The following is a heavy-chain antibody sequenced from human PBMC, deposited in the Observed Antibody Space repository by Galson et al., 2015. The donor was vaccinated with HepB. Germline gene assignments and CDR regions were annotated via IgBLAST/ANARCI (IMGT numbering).Heavy chain of an antibody. CDR2: IWYDGSNK. V-gene: IGHV3-33*08. J-gene: IGHJ6*02. Sequence: SLRLSCAASGFTFSSYAMHWVRQAPGKGLEWMAIIWYDGSNKYYADSVKGRFTISRDNSKNTLYLQMNSLRAEDTAVYYCARAVANTFAMDVWGQGTTVTVSS. CDR1: GFTFSSYA. D-gene: IGHD5-12*01. CDR3: ARAVANTFAMDV.